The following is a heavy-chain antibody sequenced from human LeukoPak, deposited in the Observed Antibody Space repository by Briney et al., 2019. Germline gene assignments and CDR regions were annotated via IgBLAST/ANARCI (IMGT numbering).Heavy chain of an antibody. CDR3: ARDPYYYDSSGYYYFDY. D-gene: IGHD3-22*01. J-gene: IGHJ4*02. V-gene: IGHV3-21*01. CDR2: ISSSSSYI. CDR1: GFTFDDYG. Sequence: GGSLRLSCAASGFTFDDYGMSWVRQAPGKWLEWVSSISSSSSYIYYADSVKGRFTISRDNAKNSLYLQMNSLRAEDTAVYYCARDPYYYDSSGYYYFDYWGQGTLVTVSS.